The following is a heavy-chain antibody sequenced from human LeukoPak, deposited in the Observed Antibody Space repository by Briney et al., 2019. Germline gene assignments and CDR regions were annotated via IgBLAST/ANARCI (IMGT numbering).Heavy chain of an antibody. CDR3: AKDSSLYYYYYMDV. CDR1: GFTVGSNY. Sequence: GGSLRLSCAASGFTVGSNYMSWVRQAPGKGLEWVSVIYSDGTTYYADSVKGRFTISRDNSKNTLYLQMNSLGAEDAAVYYCAKDSSLYYYYYMDVWGKGTTVTVSS. CDR2: IYSDGTT. J-gene: IGHJ6*03. V-gene: IGHV3-53*01.